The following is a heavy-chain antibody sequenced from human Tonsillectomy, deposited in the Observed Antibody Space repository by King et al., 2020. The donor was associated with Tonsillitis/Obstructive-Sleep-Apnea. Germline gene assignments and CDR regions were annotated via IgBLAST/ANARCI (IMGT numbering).Heavy chain of an antibody. Sequence: VQLQQWGAGLLKPSETLSLTCAVYGGSFSAYYWSWIRQPPGKGLEWIGEINHSGTTNYNPSLKSRVPISVDTSKNQFSLKLNSLTAADTAVYYCARGDIAVVPTAMSYCYYMDVWGEGTTVTVSS. V-gene: IGHV4-34*01. J-gene: IGHJ6*03. D-gene: IGHD2-2*01. CDR2: INHSGTT. CDR3: ARGDIAVVPTAMSYCYYMDV. CDR1: GGSFSAYY.